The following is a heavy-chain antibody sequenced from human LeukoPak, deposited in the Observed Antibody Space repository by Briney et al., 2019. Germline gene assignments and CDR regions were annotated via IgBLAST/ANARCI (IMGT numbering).Heavy chain of an antibody. J-gene: IGHJ4*02. CDR3: ARAGGSYGGNLDD. D-gene: IGHD4-23*01. V-gene: IGHV4-31*03. Sequence: SETLSLTCTVSGGSISSGGYYWSWIRQHPGKGLEGIGYIYYSGSTNYNPSLKSRVTISVDTSKNQFSLKLSSVTSADTAVYYCARAGGSYGGNLDDWGQGTLVTVSS. CDR1: GGSISSGGYY. CDR2: IYYSGST.